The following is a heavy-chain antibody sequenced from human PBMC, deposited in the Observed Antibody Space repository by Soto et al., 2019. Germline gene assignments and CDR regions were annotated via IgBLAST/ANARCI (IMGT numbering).Heavy chain of an antibody. CDR3: VRSGTARLLRHSWFDT. V-gene: IGHV3-21*01. D-gene: IGHD2-21*01. Sequence: EVQLVESGGGLVKPGGFLRLSCAASGFTFNTYDMNWVRQAPGTGLEWVSSINAGSAYIYYADAVRGRITISRDNAKNSLFLQMHSRRAEDTAVYYCVRSGTARLLRHSWFDTWGQGTLVTVSS. CDR2: INAGSAYI. J-gene: IGHJ5*02. CDR1: GFTFNTYD.